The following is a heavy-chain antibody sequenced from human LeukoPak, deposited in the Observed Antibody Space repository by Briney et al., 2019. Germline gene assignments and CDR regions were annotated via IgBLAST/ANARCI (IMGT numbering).Heavy chain of an antibody. CDR2: FDPEDCET. V-gene: IGHV1-24*01. CDR3: ATDLEGSGSSGRYYYYGMDV. Sequence: ASVKVSYKVSGYTLTELSMHWVRQAPGKGLEWMGGFDPEDCETIYAQKFQGRVTMTEDTSTDTAYMELSSLRSEDTAVYYCATDLEGSGSSGRYYYYGMDVWGKGTTVTVSS. CDR1: GYTLTELS. D-gene: IGHD3-10*01. J-gene: IGHJ6*04.